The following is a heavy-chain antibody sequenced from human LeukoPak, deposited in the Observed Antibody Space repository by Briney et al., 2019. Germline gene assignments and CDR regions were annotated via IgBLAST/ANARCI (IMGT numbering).Heavy chain of an antibody. J-gene: IGHJ4*02. Sequence: GESLKISCKGPGYSFISYWTGWVRQMPGKGLEWMGIIYPGDSDTRYSPSFQGQVTISADKSISSAYLQWSSLKASDTAMYYCARLIGYCSGGSCYLDYWGQGTLVTVSS. D-gene: IGHD2-15*01. V-gene: IGHV5-51*01. CDR3: ARLIGYCSGGSCYLDY. CDR2: IYPGDSDT. CDR1: GYSFISYW.